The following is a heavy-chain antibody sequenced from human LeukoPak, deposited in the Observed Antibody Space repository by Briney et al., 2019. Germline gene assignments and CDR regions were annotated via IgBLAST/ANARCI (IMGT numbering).Heavy chain of an antibody. V-gene: IGHV3-21*01. Sequence: GGSLRLSCAASGFTFSSYSMNWVRQAPGKGLEWVSSISSSSNYIYYADSVKGRFTISRDNAKNSLYLQMNSLRAEDTAVYYCARDRDYDYVWGSSPMDVWGQGTTVTVSS. CDR3: ARDRDYDYVWGSSPMDV. CDR2: ISSSSNYI. CDR1: GFTFSSYS. J-gene: IGHJ6*02. D-gene: IGHD3-16*01.